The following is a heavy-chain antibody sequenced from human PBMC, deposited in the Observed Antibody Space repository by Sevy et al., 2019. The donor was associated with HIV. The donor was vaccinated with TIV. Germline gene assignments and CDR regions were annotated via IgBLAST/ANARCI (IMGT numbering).Heavy chain of an antibody. CDR1: GYTFTSYD. CDR3: ARALGYSSGWYDYFDN. Sequence: ASVKVSCKASGYTFTSYDVYWLRQATGQGLEWMGWTNPNSGNTGYAEKFQGRVTMTRNTSISTAYMELSSLRSEDTAVFYCARALGYSSGWYDYFDNWGQGTLVTVSS. D-gene: IGHD6-19*01. CDR2: TNPNSGNT. V-gene: IGHV1-8*01. J-gene: IGHJ4*02.